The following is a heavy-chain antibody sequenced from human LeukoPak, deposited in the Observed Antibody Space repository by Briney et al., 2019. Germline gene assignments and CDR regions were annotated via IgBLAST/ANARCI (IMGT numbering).Heavy chain of an antibody. CDR1: GFTFSSYA. D-gene: IGHD2-2*01. CDR3: ARESVGYCSTSICPNWFDP. CDR2: IYSGGRI. J-gene: IGHJ5*02. V-gene: IGHV3-53*01. Sequence: GGSLRLSCTAYGFTFSSYAMNWVRQAPGKGLEWVSIIYSGGRIYYADSVNSRFTIPRDNSKTTLNLQMNSLRPEDTAVYYYARESVGYCSTSICPNWFDPWGQGTLVTVSS.